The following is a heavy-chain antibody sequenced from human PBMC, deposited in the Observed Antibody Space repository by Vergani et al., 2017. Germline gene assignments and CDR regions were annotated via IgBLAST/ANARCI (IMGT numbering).Heavy chain of an antibody. Sequence: QVQLQESGPGLVKPSQTLSLTCTVSGGSISSGSYYWSWIRQPAGKGLEWIGRIYTSGSTNYNPSLKSRVTISVDTSKNQFSLKLSSVTAADTAVYYCARESLNLLTYGNWFDPWGQGTLVTVSS. CDR1: GGSISSGSYY. CDR3: ARESLNLLTYGNWFDP. D-gene: IGHD4-17*01. V-gene: IGHV4-61*02. CDR2: IYTSGST. J-gene: IGHJ5*02.